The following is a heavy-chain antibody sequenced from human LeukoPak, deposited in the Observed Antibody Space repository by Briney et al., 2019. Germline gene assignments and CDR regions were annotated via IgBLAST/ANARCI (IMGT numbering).Heavy chain of an antibody. CDR3: ARAPSSQIAVAVDAFDI. CDR2: IYYSAYT. Sequence: SETLSLTCTVSGGFMSGYYWNWIRQSPEKGLDWIGYIYYSAYTNYNPSLKSRVTISLDTSTNQFSLRLSSVTAADTAVYYCARAPSSQIAVAVDAFDIWGQGTMVTVSS. J-gene: IGHJ3*02. D-gene: IGHD6-19*01. CDR1: GGFMSGYY. V-gene: IGHV4-59*01.